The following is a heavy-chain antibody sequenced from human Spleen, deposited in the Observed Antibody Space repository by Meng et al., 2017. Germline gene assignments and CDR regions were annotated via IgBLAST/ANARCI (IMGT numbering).Heavy chain of an antibody. V-gene: IGHV6-1*01. CDR1: GDSVSSNSAA. Sequence: SETLSLTCAISGDSVSSNSAAWNWIRQSPSRGLEWLGRTYYRSKWYNDYAVSVKSRITINPDTSKNQFSLQLNSVTPEDTAVYYCARELKYSRGKGPFGYWGQGTLVTVSS. J-gene: IGHJ4*02. D-gene: IGHD6-6*01. CDR2: TYYRSKWYN. CDR3: ARELKYSRGKGPFGY.